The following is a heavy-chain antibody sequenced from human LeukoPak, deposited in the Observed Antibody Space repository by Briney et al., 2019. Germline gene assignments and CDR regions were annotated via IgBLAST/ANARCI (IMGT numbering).Heavy chain of an antibody. CDR2: IYYTGST. Sequence: PSETLSLTCTVSGVSISSSSYYWGWIRQSPGKGLEWIGSIYYTGSTYYNPSLKSRVTISVDTSKNQFSLKLSSVTAADTAVYYCARGGVGIAAAGSIDYWGQGTLVTVSS. CDR1: GVSISSSSYY. CDR3: ARGGVGIAAAGSIDY. J-gene: IGHJ4*02. D-gene: IGHD6-13*01. V-gene: IGHV4-39*07.